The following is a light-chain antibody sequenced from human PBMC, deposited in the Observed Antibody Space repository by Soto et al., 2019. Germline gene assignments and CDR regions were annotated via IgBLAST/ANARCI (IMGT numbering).Light chain of an antibody. J-gene: IGKJ3*01. CDR3: MQSIQLSPT. Sequence: DLVMTQTPLSLSVTPGQPASISCKSSQSLLFSDAKTYLYWYLQRPGQPPQLLISEVFNRFSGVPDRFSGSGSGTDCTLTISRVEAEDVGIYYCMQSIQLSPTFGPGTKVDIK. CDR1: QSLLFSDAKTY. V-gene: IGKV2D-29*01. CDR2: EVF.